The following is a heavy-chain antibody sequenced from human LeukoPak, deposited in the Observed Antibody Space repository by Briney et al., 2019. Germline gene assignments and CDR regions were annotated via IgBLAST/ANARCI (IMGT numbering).Heavy chain of an antibody. Sequence: SETLSLTCTVSGGSISSSSYYWGWISQPPGKGLEWIGSIYYSGSTYYNPSLKSRVTISVDTSKNQFSLKLSSVTAADTAVYYCARGLRYFDWLLPFDYWGQGTLVTVSS. CDR2: IYYSGST. D-gene: IGHD3-9*01. CDR1: GGSISSSSYY. J-gene: IGHJ4*02. CDR3: ARGLRYFDWLLPFDY. V-gene: IGHV4-39*01.